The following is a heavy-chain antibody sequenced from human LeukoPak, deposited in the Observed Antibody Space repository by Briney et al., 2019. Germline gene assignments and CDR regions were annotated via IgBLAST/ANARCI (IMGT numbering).Heavy chain of an antibody. J-gene: IGHJ4*02. CDR2: ISYDGSNK. CDR1: GFTFSSYA. D-gene: IGHD1-26*01. V-gene: IGHV3-30-3*01. CDR3: ASGVGATPVAY. Sequence: GGSLRLSCAASGFTFSSYAMHWVRQAPGKGLEWVAVISYDGSNKYYADSVKGRFTISRDNSKNTLYLQMNSLRAEGTAVYYCASGVGATPVAYWGQGTLVTVSS.